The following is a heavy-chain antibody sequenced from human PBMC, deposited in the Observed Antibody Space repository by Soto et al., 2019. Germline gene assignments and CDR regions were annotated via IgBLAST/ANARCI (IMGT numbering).Heavy chain of an antibody. Sequence: GGSLRLSCAASGFTFSSYAMSWVRQAPGKGLEWVSAISGSGGSTYYADSVKGRFTISRDNSKNTLYLQMNSLRAEDTAVYYCAKDLGYCSGGSCYSGMDVLGQGTTVTVSS. CDR3: AKDLGYCSGGSCYSGMDV. J-gene: IGHJ6*02. D-gene: IGHD2-15*01. V-gene: IGHV3-23*01. CDR1: GFTFSSYA. CDR2: ISGSGGST.